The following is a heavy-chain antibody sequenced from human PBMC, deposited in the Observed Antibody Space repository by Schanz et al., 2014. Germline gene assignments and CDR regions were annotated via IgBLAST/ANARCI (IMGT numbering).Heavy chain of an antibody. Sequence: QVQLVQSGAEVKKPGASVKVSCKASGYTFTSYGISWVRQATGQRLEWMGWINTGSGDTKYSQNFQGRVTITRDTAASTAYMELSSLRSEDTAVYSCARGIGGYGANNYFDYWGQGTLVTVSS. CDR1: GYTFTSYG. J-gene: IGHJ4*02. CDR2: INTGSGDT. V-gene: IGHV1-18*01. D-gene: IGHD5-12*01. CDR3: ARGIGGYGANNYFDY.